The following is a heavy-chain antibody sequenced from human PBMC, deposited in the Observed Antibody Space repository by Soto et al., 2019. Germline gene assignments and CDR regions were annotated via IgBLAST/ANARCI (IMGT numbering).Heavy chain of an antibody. D-gene: IGHD2-2*01. J-gene: IGHJ1*01. CDR2: ISGSGGST. V-gene: IGHV3-23*01. CDR3: ANLVVVVPAALRYFQH. Sequence: GGSLRLSCAASGFTFSSYAMSWVRQAPGKGLEWVSAISGSGGSTYYADSVKGRFTISRDNSKNTLYLQMNSLRAEDTAVYYCANLVVVVPAALRYFQHWGQGTLVTVYS. CDR1: GFTFSSYA.